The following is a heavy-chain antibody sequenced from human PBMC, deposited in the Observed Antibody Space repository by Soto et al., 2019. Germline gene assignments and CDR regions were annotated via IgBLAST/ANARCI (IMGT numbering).Heavy chain of an antibody. CDR3: AREWAHYSSYMDV. J-gene: IGHJ6*03. V-gene: IGHV4-31*03. Sequence: TLSLTCTVSGGSISSGGYYWSWIRHHPGKGLEWIGYIYYSGSTYYNPSLKSRVTISVDTSKNQFSLKLSSVTAADTAVYYCAREWAHYSSYMDVWGKGTTVTVSS. CDR1: GGSISSGGYY. CDR2: IYYSGST. D-gene: IGHD4-4*01.